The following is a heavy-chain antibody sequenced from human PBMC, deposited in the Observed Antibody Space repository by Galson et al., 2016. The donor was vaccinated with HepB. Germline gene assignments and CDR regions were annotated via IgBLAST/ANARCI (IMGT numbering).Heavy chain of an antibody. CDR2: MNPNSGNT. J-gene: IGHJ4*02. V-gene: IGHV1-8*01. CDR3: AIPEYNSSSGANRFHY. Sequence: SVKVSCKASGYTFTSYDINWVRQATGQGLEWMGWMNPNSGNTGYAQKFQGRVTMTRNTSISTAYMELSSLRSEATAVYYCAIPEYNSSSGANRFHYLGQGTLVTCSS. CDR1: GYTFTSYD. D-gene: IGHD6-6*01.